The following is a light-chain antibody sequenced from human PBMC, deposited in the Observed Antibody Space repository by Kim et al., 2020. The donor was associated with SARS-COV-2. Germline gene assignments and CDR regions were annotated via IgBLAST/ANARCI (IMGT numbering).Light chain of an antibody. V-gene: IGLV1-40*01. CDR3: QSYDSGLTSSV. J-gene: IGLJ3*02. CDR1: GSNIGAGYD. Sequence: QSVLTQPPSVSGAPGQRVTISCTGSGSNIGAGYDVHWYQQLPGTAPKLLIYGNINRPSGVPDRFSGSKSGTSASLAITGLQAEDEADYYCQSYDSGLTSSVFGGGTQLTVL. CDR2: GNI.